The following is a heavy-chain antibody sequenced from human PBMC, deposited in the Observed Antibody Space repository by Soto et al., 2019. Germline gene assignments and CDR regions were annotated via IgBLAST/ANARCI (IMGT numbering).Heavy chain of an antibody. D-gene: IGHD6-6*01. CDR3: ARRARPDFYYMDV. CDR1: GYTFTNYA. J-gene: IGHJ6*03. Sequence: ASVKVSCKASGYTFTNYAVHLLRQAPGQGLEWMGWLNAGNGDTKYSPTFQDRVTISRDTSASIAYMELGSLRPEDMAVYYCARRARPDFYYMDVWGKGTTVTVSS. V-gene: IGHV1-3*01. CDR2: LNAGNGDT.